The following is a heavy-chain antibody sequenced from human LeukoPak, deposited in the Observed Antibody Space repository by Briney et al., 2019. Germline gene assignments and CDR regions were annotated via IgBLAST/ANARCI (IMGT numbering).Heavy chain of an antibody. CDR1: RFTFSSYA. CDR3: AKEGGYSYGLIYYYYGMDV. D-gene: IGHD5-18*01. V-gene: IGHV3-23*01. J-gene: IGHJ6*02. Sequence: GGSLRLSCAASRFTFSSYAMSWVRQAPGKGLEWVSAISGSGGSTYYADSVKGRFTISRDNSKNTLYLQMNSLRAEDTAVYYCAKEGGYSYGLIYYYYGMDVWGQGTTVTVSS. CDR2: ISGSGGST.